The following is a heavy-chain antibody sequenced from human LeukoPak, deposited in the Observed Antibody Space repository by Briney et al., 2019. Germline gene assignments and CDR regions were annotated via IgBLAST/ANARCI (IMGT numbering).Heavy chain of an antibody. CDR3: AREGGYCSGGSCPSVRWFDP. CDR2: IWYDGSNK. Sequence: GRSLRLSCAASGFTFSSYGMHWVRQAPGKGLEWVAVIWYDGSNKYYADSVKGRFTISRDNSKNTLYLQMNSLRAEDTAVYYCAREGGYCSGGSCPSVRWFDPWGQGTLVTVSS. V-gene: IGHV3-33*01. D-gene: IGHD2-15*01. J-gene: IGHJ5*02. CDR1: GFTFSSYG.